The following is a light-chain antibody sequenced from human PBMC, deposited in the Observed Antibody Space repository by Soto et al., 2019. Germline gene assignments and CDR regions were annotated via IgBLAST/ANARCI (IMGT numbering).Light chain of an antibody. CDR1: QTVSSF. CDR2: DSS. Sequence: VLTQSPATLSLSPGERATLSCRASQTVSSFLAWYQQKPGQAPRLLIHDSSDRATGIPARFSGSGPGTDFTLTISSPEPDDVAVYYCQPRSYWPLTLGGGTRVEI. J-gene: IGKJ4*01. V-gene: IGKV3-11*01. CDR3: QPRSYWPLT.